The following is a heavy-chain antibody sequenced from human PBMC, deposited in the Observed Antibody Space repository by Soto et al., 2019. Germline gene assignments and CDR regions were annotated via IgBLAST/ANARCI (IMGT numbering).Heavy chain of an antibody. CDR1: GFTFGTYY. J-gene: IGHJ4*02. CDR3: ASGHYEIRF. Sequence: QAQLVESGGGLVKPGGSLRLSCAASGFTFGTYYMSWVRQTPGKGLEWVSYIDTSGNNIYYADSVKGRFTISRDNAKKSLYLQMNSLRAEDTAVYYCASGHYEIRFWGQGTLVTVSS. V-gene: IGHV3-11*01. D-gene: IGHD3-9*01. CDR2: IDTSGNNI.